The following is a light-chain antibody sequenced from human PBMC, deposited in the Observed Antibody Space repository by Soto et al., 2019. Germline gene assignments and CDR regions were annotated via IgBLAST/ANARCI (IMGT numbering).Light chain of an antibody. J-gene: IGLJ1*01. Sequence: QSALTQPPSASGSPGQSVTISCTGTSSDVGGYQYVSWYQQYPGKAPKLMIYAVNKRPSGVPDRFSGSRSGNTASLTVSGFQAEDEADYYCSSYAGSNNYVFGTGTKLTVL. CDR2: AVN. V-gene: IGLV2-8*01. CDR3: SSYAGSNNYV. CDR1: SSDVGGYQY.